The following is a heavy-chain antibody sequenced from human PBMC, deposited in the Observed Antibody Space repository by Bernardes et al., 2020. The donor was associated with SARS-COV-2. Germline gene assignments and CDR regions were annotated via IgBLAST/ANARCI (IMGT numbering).Heavy chain of an antibody. CDR3: ARGDYSSGWWTW. CDR2: MNPNRGDT. CDR1: GYSFTDYY. Sequence: ASVKVSCKASGYSFTDYYLHWVRQAPGQGLEWMGWMNPNRGDTKYAQKFQGRVTMTRDTSISTAYMELSSLRSDDTAVYYCARGDYSSGWWTWWGQGTLVTVSS. D-gene: IGHD6-19*01. J-gene: IGHJ4*02. V-gene: IGHV1-2*02.